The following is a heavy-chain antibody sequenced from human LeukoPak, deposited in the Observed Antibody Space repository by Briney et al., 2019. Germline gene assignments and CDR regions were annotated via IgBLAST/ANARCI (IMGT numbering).Heavy chain of an antibody. CDR1: GFTFSSYG. V-gene: IGHV3-30*02. CDR3: AKEGLVATVVKFIDY. Sequence: GSLRLSCAASGFTFSSYGMHWVRQAPGKGLEWVAFIRYDGSNKYYADSVKGRFTISRDNSKNTLYLQMNSLRAEDTAVYYCAKEGLVATVVKFIDYWGQGTLVTVSS. CDR2: IRYDGSNK. D-gene: IGHD4-23*01. J-gene: IGHJ4*02.